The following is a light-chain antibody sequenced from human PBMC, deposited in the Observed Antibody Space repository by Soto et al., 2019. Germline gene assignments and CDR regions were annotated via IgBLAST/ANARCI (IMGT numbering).Light chain of an antibody. CDR1: QSVSGY. CDR2: AAS. Sequence: EIVLTHSPATLSLSPGERATLSCRASQSVSGYFAWYQQKPGQAPRLLIYAASNRATGIPARFSGGGSGTDFTLTISSLEPEDVAVYYCQQRDNWPLTFGGGTKVEIK. CDR3: QQRDNWPLT. V-gene: IGKV3-11*01. J-gene: IGKJ4*01.